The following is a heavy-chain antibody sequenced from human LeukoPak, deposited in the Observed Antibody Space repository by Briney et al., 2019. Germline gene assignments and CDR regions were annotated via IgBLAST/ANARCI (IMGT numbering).Heavy chain of an antibody. D-gene: IGHD3-10*01. CDR1: GFTFSSYS. J-gene: IGHJ6*02. Sequence: GESLKICCAASGFTFSSYSMNWVRQAPGKGLEWVSSISSSSSYIYYADSVKGRFTISRDNAKNSLYLQMNSLTAEDTAVYYCARMSTMVRGMPREMDVWGQGTTVTVSS. V-gene: IGHV3-21*01. CDR2: ISSSSSYI. CDR3: ARMSTMVRGMPREMDV.